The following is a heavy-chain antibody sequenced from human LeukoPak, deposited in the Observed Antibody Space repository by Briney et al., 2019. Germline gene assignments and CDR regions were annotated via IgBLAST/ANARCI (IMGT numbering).Heavy chain of an antibody. CDR1: GYTFTGYY. CDR2: INPNSGGT. D-gene: IGHD3-10*01. V-gene: IGHV1-2*02. Sequence: ASVKVSCKASGYTFTGYYMHWVRQAPGQGLEWMGWINPNSGGTNYAQKFQGRVTMTRDTSISTAYMELSRLRSDDTAVYYCARDRMVRGVIPGHYWGQGTLVTVSS. CDR3: ARDRMVRGVIPGHY. J-gene: IGHJ4*02.